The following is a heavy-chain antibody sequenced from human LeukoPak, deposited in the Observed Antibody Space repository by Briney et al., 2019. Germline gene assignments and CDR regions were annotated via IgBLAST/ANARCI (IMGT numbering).Heavy chain of an antibody. J-gene: IGHJ4*02. CDR3: ARGVTKSYGEHYDY. D-gene: IGHD5-18*01. V-gene: IGHV4-31*03. CDR1: GGSISGGGYY. CDR2: IYYSGSA. Sequence: SETLSLTCTVSGGSISGGGYYWSWIRQLPGKGLEWIGYIYYSGSAYYNPSLKSRVAISIDTSQNHFSLKLSSVTAADTAVYYCARGVTKSYGEHYDYWGQGTLVTVSS.